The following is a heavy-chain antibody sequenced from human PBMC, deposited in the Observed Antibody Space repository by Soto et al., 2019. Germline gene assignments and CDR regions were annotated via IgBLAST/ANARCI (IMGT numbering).Heavy chain of an antibody. Sequence: SETLSLTCTVSGGSVSSGSYYWSWIRQPPGKGLDWIGYIAYSGSTNYNPSLKSRVTISVDTSKNQFSLKLSSVTAADTAVYYCARVDYYDSSGYPLFDFWGQGALVTVS. CDR3: ARVDYYDSSGYPLFDF. CDR2: IAYSGST. J-gene: IGHJ4*02. CDR1: GGSVSSGSYY. D-gene: IGHD3-22*01. V-gene: IGHV4-61*01.